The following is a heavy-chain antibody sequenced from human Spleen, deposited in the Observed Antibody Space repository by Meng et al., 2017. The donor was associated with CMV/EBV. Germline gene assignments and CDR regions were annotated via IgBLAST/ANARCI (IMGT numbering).Heavy chain of an antibody. J-gene: IGHJ5*02. CDR1: RFSCSTYG. CDR2: INQDGGET. V-gene: IGHV3-7*01. Sequence: ASRFSCSTYGMSWVRQAPGKGLEWVANINQDGGETYYVDSVKGRFTISRDNARNLLFLQMNSLRVEDTAVYFCARGSLRRPVNWFDPWGLGTLVTVSS. CDR3: ARGSLRRPVNWFDP.